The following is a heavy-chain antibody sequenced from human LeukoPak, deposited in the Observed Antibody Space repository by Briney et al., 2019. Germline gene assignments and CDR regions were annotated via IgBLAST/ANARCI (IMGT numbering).Heavy chain of an antibody. CDR1: GFTFSSYA. CDR2: ISYDGSNK. CDR3: AKPIAARQPYFDY. D-gene: IGHD6-6*01. J-gene: IGHJ4*02. V-gene: IGHV3-30*18. Sequence: GGSLRLSCAAFGFTFSSYAMSWVRQAPGKGLEWVAVISYDGSNKYYADSVKGRFTISRDNSKNTLYLQMNSLRAEDTAVYYCAKPIAARQPYFDYWGQGTLVTVSS.